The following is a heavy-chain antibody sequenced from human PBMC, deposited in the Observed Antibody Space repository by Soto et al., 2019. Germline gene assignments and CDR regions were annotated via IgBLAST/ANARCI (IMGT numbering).Heavy chain of an antibody. Sequence: QLQLQESGPGLVKPSETLSLPCTVSGGSISSNNYYCGWIRQPPGKGLEWIGSIYYSGDTYYYPSLESRVTMSVDTSKSQFSLKLSSVTAADTAVYYCARHPGYTVPTVYATHYFDYWGQGIVVTVSS. CDR1: GGSISSNNYY. CDR2: IYYSGDT. J-gene: IGHJ4*02. D-gene: IGHD2-8*01. V-gene: IGHV4-39*01. CDR3: ARHPGYTVPTVYATHYFDY.